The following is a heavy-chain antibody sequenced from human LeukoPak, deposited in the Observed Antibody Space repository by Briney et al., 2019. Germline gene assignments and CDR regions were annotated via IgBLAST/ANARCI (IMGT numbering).Heavy chain of an antibody. V-gene: IGHV3-23*01. CDR3: AKRADGGYSYGYGY. Sequence: GGSLRLSCAASGFTFSDYAMGWVRQAPGKGLEWVSTLSSSGGSTHYADSVKGRFTISRDNSKNTLYLQMNTLRAEDTAVYYCAKRADGGYSYGYGYWGQGTLVTVSS. D-gene: IGHD5-18*01. CDR1: GFTFSDYA. CDR2: LSSSGGST. J-gene: IGHJ4*02.